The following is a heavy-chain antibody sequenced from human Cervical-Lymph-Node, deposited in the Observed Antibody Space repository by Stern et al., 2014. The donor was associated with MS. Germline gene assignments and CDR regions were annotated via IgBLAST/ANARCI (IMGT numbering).Heavy chain of an antibody. Sequence: QVQLVQSWAEVTKPRSSVKVSCKASGGTFSKFPSSWVRQAPGQGLEWMGGVFPVFGTPTYAQEFRGRVTITADVSTSTVYMELSSLRSDDTAVYYCALSSETSDRWYSLGYDLWGQGTLVTVSS. V-gene: IGHV1-69*01. CDR1: GGTFSKFP. CDR2: VFPVFGTP. J-gene: IGHJ5*02. CDR3: ALSSETSDRWYSLGYDL. D-gene: IGHD6-13*01.